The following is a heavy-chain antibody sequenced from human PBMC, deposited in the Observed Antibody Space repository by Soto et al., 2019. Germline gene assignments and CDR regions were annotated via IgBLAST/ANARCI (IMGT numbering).Heavy chain of an antibody. CDR1: GGTFSSYA. V-gene: IGHV1-69*13. CDR2: IIPIFGTA. CDR3: ARDVGNSSSSYYYYGMDV. J-gene: IGHJ6*02. Sequence: SVKVSCKASGGTFSSYAISWVRQAPGQGLEWMGGIIPIFGTANYAQKFQGRVTITADESTSTAYMELSSLRSEDTAVYYCARDVGNSSSSYYYYGMDVWGQGTTVT. D-gene: IGHD6-6*01.